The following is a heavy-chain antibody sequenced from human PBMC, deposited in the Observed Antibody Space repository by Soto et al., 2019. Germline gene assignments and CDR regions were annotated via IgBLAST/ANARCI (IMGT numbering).Heavy chain of an antibody. D-gene: IGHD3-10*01. J-gene: IGHJ3*01. Sequence: QVQLVESGGGVVQPGTSLRLSCGASGFSFSSYAMNWVRQAPGKGLEWVAVISHDGSNTYYGDSVKGRFTISRDNSEKTLFLQMNSPRAEDTAVYYCAKPYDGAGSYYPDAFDVWGQGTSVTVSS. CDR2: ISHDGSNT. V-gene: IGHV3-30*18. CDR1: GFSFSSYA. CDR3: AKPYDGAGSYYPDAFDV.